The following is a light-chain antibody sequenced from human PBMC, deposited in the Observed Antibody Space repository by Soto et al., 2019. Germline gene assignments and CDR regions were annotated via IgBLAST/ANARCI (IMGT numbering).Light chain of an antibody. CDR3: QQSYSTPPYT. CDR2: AAS. CDR1: QSISSY. Sequence: DIQMTQSPSSLSASVGDRVTITCRASQSISSYLNWYQQKPGEAPKFLIYAASSLQSGVPSRFSGSGSGTDFTLTISSLQPEDFATYYCQQSYSTPPYTFGQGTKLEI. V-gene: IGKV1-39*01. J-gene: IGKJ2*01.